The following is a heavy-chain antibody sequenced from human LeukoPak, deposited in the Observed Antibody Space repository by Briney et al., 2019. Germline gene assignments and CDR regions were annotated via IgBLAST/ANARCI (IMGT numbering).Heavy chain of an antibody. V-gene: IGHV3-30*02. CDR1: GFTFSSYG. CDR2: IRYDGSNK. CDR3: AKMSPYQLLSYY. J-gene: IGHJ4*02. Sequence: GGPLRLSCAASGFTFSSYGMHWVRQAPGKGLEWVAFIRYDGSNKYYADSVKGRFTISRDNSKNTLYLQMNSLRAEDTAVYYCAKMSPYQLLSYYWVQGTLVTVSS. D-gene: IGHD2-2*01.